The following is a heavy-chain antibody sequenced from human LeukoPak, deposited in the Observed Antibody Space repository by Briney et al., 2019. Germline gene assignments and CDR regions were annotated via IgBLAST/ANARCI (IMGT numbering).Heavy chain of an antibody. CDR1: GGTFISYA. Sequence: ASVKVSCKASGGTFISYAISWVRQAPGQGLEWMGGIIPIFGTANYAQKFQGRVTITADKSTSTAYMELSSLRSEDTAVYYCAREGVSSGYYNYWGQGTLVTVSS. D-gene: IGHD3-22*01. V-gene: IGHV1-69*06. J-gene: IGHJ4*02. CDR2: IIPIFGTA. CDR3: AREGVSSGYYNY.